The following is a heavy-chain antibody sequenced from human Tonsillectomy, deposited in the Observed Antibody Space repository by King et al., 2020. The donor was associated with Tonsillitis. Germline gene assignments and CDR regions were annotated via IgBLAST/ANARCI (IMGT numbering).Heavy chain of an antibody. CDR3: ARDSLTATRAFDL. J-gene: IGHJ2*01. CDR1: GFTFSSYW. CDR2: IKQDGSEA. Sequence: VQLVESGGGLVQPGGSLRLSCAASGFTFSSYWMSWVRQAPGKGLEWVANIKQDGSEAYYVDSVTGRLTISIDNAENSLYLQMNSLRAEDTAGYYCARDSLTATRAFDLWGRGTLVTVSS. V-gene: IGHV3-7*03. D-gene: IGHD1-14*01.